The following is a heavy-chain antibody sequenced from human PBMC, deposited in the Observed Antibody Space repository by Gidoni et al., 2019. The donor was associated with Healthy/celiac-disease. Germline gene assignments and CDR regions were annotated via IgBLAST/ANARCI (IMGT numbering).Heavy chain of an antibody. V-gene: IGHV3-48*03. Sequence: EVQLVESGGGLVQPGGSLRLSCAASGFTFSSYEMNWVRQAPGKGLEWVSYISSSGSTIYYADSVKGRFTISRDNAKNSLYLQMNSLRAEDTAVYYCARDYYDSSGYQVVLGGFDLWGRGTLVTVSS. J-gene: IGHJ2*01. CDR1: GFTFSSYE. CDR3: ARDYYDSSGYQVVLGGFDL. D-gene: IGHD3-22*01. CDR2: ISSSGSTI.